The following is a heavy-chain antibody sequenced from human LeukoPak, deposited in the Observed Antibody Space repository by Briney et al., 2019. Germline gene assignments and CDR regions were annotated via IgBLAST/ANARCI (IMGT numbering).Heavy chain of an antibody. D-gene: IGHD3-3*01. Sequence: PGRSLRLSCAASGFTFSGYGMHWVRQAPGKGLEWVAVIWYDGGNKYYADSVKGRFTISRDNSKNTLYLQMNSLRAEDTAVYYCAKGVTIDAFDIWGQGTMVTVSS. CDR3: AKGVTIDAFDI. V-gene: IGHV3-33*06. CDR1: GFTFSGYG. J-gene: IGHJ3*02. CDR2: IWYDGGNK.